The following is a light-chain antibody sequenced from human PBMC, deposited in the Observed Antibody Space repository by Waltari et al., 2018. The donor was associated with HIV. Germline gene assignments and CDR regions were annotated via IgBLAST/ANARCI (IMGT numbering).Light chain of an antibody. CDR2: SNN. J-gene: IGLJ3*02. CDR3: AAWDDSLIGPV. V-gene: IGLV1-44*01. Sequence: VLTQPPSASGTPGQRVTISCSGSSSNIGSNTVNWYQQLPGTAPKLLIYSNNQRPSGVPDRLSGSKSGTSASLAISGLQSEDEANYYCAAWDDSLIGPVFGGGTKLTVL. CDR1: SSNIGSNT.